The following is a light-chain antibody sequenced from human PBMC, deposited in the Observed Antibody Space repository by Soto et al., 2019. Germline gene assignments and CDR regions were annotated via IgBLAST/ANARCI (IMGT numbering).Light chain of an antibody. V-gene: IGLV2-14*01. J-gene: IGLJ2*01. CDR3: ASYTSRATLA. CDR1: TNDVGGYNF. Sequence: QSVLTQPASVSGSPGQSITVSCTGTTNDVGGYNFVAWYQQHPGKAPKLITYEVSFRPSGVSNRFSGSKSGNTASLTISGLQAEDEADYYCASYTSRATLAFGGGTKLTVL. CDR2: EVS.